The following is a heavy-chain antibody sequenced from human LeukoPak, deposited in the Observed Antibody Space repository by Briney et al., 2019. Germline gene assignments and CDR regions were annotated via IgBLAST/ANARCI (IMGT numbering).Heavy chain of an antibody. CDR2: ISGDGGRT. V-gene: IGHV3-23*01. CDR1: GFAFSNYA. Sequence: GGSLRLSCAASGFAFSNYAMSWVRQAPGKGLEWVSGISGDGGRTWYADSMKGRFTISRDNSKNTLYLQMSSLRDEDTAVYYCAKLYSSGWLGLSSWGQGTLVTVSS. CDR3: AKLYSSGWLGLSS. D-gene: IGHD6-19*01. J-gene: IGHJ5*02.